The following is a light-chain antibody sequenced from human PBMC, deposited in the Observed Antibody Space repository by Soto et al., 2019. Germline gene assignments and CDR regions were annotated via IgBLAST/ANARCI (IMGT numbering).Light chain of an antibody. V-gene: IGKV1-5*03. CDR1: QSISSW. CDR2: KAS. Sequence: DIQMTQSPSTLSASVGDRVTITCRASQSISSWLAWYQQKPGKAPKLLIYKASSLESGVPSRFSGSGSGTEFTLTISSLQPDYFATYYCQQYNSYPWSFGQGTKVEIK. CDR3: QQYNSYPWS. J-gene: IGKJ1*01.